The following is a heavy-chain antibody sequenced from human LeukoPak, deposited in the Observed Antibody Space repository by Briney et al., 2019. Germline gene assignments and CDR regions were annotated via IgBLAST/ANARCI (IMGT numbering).Heavy chain of an antibody. CDR3: ARGPYDSSGYRFDC. D-gene: IGHD3-22*01. J-gene: IGHJ4*02. CDR1: GGTFSSYA. CDR2: MDPNSGNT. Sequence: GASVKVSCKASGGTFSSYAISWVRQAPGQGLEWMGWMDPNSGNTGYAQKFQGRVTMTKNTSISTAYMELSSLRSEDTAVYYCARGPYDSSGYRFDCWGQGTLVTVSS. V-gene: IGHV1-8*02.